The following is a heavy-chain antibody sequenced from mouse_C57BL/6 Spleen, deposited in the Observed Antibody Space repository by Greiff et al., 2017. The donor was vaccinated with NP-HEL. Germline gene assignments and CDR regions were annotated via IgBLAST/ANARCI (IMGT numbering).Heavy chain of an antibody. D-gene: IGHD2-4*01. Sequence: VQLQQSGPELVKPGASVKISCKASGYTFTDYYMNWVKQSHGKSLEWIGDINPNNGGTSYNQKFKGKATLTVDKSSSTAYMELRSLTSEDSAVYYCARDAGLRQGFAYWGQGTLVTVSA. J-gene: IGHJ3*01. CDR1: GYTFTDYY. V-gene: IGHV1-26*01. CDR2: INPNNGGT. CDR3: ARDAGLRQGFAY.